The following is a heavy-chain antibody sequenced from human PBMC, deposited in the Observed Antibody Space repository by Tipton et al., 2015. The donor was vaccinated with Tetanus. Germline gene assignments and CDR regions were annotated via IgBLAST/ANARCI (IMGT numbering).Heavy chain of an antibody. J-gene: IGHJ6*02. CDR3: ARYNSYFYAMDG. CDR2: IYDSGTT. Sequence: TLSLTCGLSGGSISRGAYSWSWIRQPPGKGLEWIGYIYDSGTTYSNPSLKSRVTISGGETKRQFSLNLTSVTAADTAVYYCARYNSYFYAMDGWGQGTTVTVSS. D-gene: IGHD5-24*01. CDR1: GGSISRGAYS. V-gene: IGHV4-30-2*01.